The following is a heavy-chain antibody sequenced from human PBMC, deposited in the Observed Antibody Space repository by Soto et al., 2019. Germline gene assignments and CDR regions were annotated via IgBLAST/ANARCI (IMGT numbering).Heavy chain of an antibody. D-gene: IGHD6-6*01. Sequence: QVQLVQSGAEVKKPGASVKVSCKASGYTFTRYDFNWVRQATGQGLEWLGWMNPNSGNTGYAQKFQGRVPMTRNTSISTAYMELRSLRSEDTAVYYCARRGLSSSSTFRYFYYGMDAWGQGTTVTLSS. V-gene: IGHV1-8*01. J-gene: IGHJ6*02. CDR2: MNPNSGNT. CDR1: GYTFTRYD. CDR3: ARRGLSSSSTFRYFYYGMDA.